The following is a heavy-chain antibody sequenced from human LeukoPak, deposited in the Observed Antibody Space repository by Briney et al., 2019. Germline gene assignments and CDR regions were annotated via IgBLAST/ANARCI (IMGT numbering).Heavy chain of an antibody. CDR2: INPNSGGT. J-gene: IGHJ4*02. CDR3: ARSAAAGMAVDY. Sequence: ASVKVSCTASGYTFSSYYMHWVRQAPGQGLEWMGWINPNSGGTNYAQKFQGRVTMTRDTSISTAYMELSRLRSDDTAVYYCARSAAAGMAVDYWGQGTLVTVSS. D-gene: IGHD6-13*01. V-gene: IGHV1-2*02. CDR1: GYTFSSYY.